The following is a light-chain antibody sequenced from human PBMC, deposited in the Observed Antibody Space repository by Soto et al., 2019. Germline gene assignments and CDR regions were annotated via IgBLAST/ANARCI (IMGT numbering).Light chain of an antibody. Sequence: QSALTQPRSVSGSPGQSVTISCTATGSDVGDSSHVSWYQLHPGKAPKLMIYEVNNRPSGVPDRFSGSKSGSTASLTISGLQAEDEADYYCQSYDNNVSGWVFGGGTKLTVL. J-gene: IGLJ3*02. V-gene: IGLV2-11*01. CDR2: EVN. CDR3: QSYDNNVSGWV. CDR1: GSDVGDSSH.